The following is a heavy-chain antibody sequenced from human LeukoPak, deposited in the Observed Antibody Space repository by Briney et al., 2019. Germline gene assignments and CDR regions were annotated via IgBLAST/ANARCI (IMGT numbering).Heavy chain of an antibody. CDR3: VRGFVHPTYYFDY. D-gene: IGHD3-10*01. CDR2: ITGSGDGT. J-gene: IGHJ4*02. V-gene: IGHV3-23*01. Sequence: GGTLRLSCAASGFTFSNYSMMWVRQAPGKRLEWISSITGSGDGTYYADSVRGRFTISRDNSENTLYLQVNSLRVEDTAVYFCVRGFVHPTYYFDYWGQGTLVTVSS. CDR1: GFTFSNYS.